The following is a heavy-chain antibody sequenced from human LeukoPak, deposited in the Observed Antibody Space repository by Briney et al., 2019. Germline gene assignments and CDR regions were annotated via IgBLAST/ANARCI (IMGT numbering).Heavy chain of an antibody. CDR1: GFTFSDYY. D-gene: IGHD2-15*01. V-gene: IGHV3-11*01. CDR2: ISSSGSTI. J-gene: IGHJ4*02. Sequence: PGGSLRLSCAASGFTFSDYYMSWIRQAPGKGLEWVSNISSSGSTIYYADSVKGRFTISRDNAKNSLYLQMNSLRAEDTAVYYCARDLYDCSGGSCYAEFDYWGQGTLVTVSS. CDR3: ARDLYDCSGGSCYAEFDY.